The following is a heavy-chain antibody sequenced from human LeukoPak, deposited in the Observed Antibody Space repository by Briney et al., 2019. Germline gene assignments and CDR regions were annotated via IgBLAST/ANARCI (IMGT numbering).Heavy chain of an antibody. CDR3: ARDWVYKIDY. CDR2: ISHDGII. V-gene: IGHV3-74*01. CDR1: GFRFRTHA. D-gene: IGHD5-24*01. Sequence: PGGSLRLSCGTSGFRFRTHAMTWVRRTPGKGLVWVSRISHDGIISYADSVKGRFTISRDNAKNTLTLQMNSLRVEDTAVYFCARDWVYKIDYWGRGTLVTVSS. J-gene: IGHJ4*02.